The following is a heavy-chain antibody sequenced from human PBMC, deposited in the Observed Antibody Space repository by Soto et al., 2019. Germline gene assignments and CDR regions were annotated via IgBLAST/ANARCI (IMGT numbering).Heavy chain of an antibody. CDR3: ARGRGSFYLDF. Sequence: EVQLVESGGGLVQPGGSLRLSCAASGFTFGNYWMYWVRQAPGKGLVWVARIHNDGKTTTYADSVKGRFTISRDIAKSTLYLQMNRLSADDTAVDYCARGRGSFYLDFWGQGTLVTVS. J-gene: IGHJ4*02. D-gene: IGHD1-26*01. CDR2: IHNDGKTT. V-gene: IGHV3-74*01. CDR1: GFTFGNYW.